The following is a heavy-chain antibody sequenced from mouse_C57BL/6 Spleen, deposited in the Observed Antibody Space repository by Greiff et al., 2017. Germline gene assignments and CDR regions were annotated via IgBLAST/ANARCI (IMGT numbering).Heavy chain of an antibody. CDR2: INPSNGGT. D-gene: IGHD1-1*01. Sequence: VQLQQSGTELVKPGASVTLSCKASGYTFTSYWMHWVKQRPGQGLEWIGNINPSNGGTNYNEKFKSKATLTVDKSSGTAYMQLSSLTSEDSAVYNCTAYYCRSSYDYAMDYGGQGTSVTVSS. CDR1: GYTFTSYW. V-gene: IGHV1-53*01. J-gene: IGHJ4*01. CDR3: TAYYCRSSYDYAMDY.